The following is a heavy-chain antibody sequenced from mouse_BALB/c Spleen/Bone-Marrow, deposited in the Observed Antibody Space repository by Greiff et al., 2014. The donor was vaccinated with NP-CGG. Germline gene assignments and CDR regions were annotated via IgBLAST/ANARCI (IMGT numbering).Heavy chain of an antibody. V-gene: IGHV1-54*01. Sequence: QVQLKESGAELVRPGTSVKVSCKASGYAFTNYLIEWVKQRPGQGLEWIGVINPGSGGTNYNEKFKGKATLTADKSSSTAYMQLSSLTSDDSAVYFGARREDYDLDYGGQGTTLTVSS. CDR3: ARREDYDLDY. CDR2: INPGSGGT. CDR1: GYAFTNYL. J-gene: IGHJ2*01. D-gene: IGHD2-4*01.